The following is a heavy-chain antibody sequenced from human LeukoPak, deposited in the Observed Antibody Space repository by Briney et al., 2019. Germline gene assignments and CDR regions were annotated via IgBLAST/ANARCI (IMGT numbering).Heavy chain of an antibody. V-gene: IGHV4-59*01. D-gene: IGHD1-1*01. CDR1: GGSISSYY. Sequence: SETLSLTCTVSGGSISSYYWSWIRQPPGKGLEWIGYIYYSGSTNYNPSLKSRVTISVDTSKNQFSLKLSSVTAADTAVYYCARTYNEYYFDYWGQGTLVTVSS. CDR2: IYYSGST. J-gene: IGHJ4*02. CDR3: ARTYNEYYFDY.